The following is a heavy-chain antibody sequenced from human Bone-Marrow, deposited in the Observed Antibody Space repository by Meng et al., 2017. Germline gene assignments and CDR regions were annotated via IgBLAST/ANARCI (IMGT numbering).Heavy chain of an antibody. D-gene: IGHD3-16*01. Sequence: QGQPQESGPGLGKPSQTLSLTCTVSGGSISSGGYYWSWIRQHPGKGLEWIGYIYYSGTTYYNPSLSRLVTISVDTSKNQFSLNLSSVTAADTAVYYCARDIRQGGNIWFDPWGQGTLVTVSS. CDR1: GGSISSGGYY. CDR2: IYYSGTT. CDR3: ARDIRQGGNIWFDP. V-gene: IGHV4-31*01. J-gene: IGHJ5*02.